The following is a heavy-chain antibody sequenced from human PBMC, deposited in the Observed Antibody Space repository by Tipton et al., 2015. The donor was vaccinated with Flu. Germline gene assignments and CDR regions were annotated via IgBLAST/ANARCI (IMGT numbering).Heavy chain of an antibody. V-gene: IGHV4-4*07. Sequence: LRLSCSVSGDSISSFYWSWIRQPPGKGLEWIGRMYTSGSTNYNPSLKSRVTISVDTSRNQFYLKLSSVTAADTAVYYCARIRWEMSTVITDWYFDLWGRGTLVTVSS. CDR2: MYTSGST. J-gene: IGHJ2*01. CDR1: GDSISSFY. D-gene: IGHD4-11*01. CDR3: ARIRWEMSTVITDWYFDL.